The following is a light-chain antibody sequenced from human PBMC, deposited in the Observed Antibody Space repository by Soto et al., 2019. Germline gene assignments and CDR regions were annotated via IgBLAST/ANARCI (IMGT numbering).Light chain of an antibody. CDR3: QQDYNLPP. CDR1: QSVSSSY. Sequence: PGERVTLSCRASQSVSSSYLPWYQQRPGQAPRLLIYGASTRATGIPARFSGSGSGTDFTLTISSLQPEDFAVYYCQQDYNLPPFGGGTKVEIK. V-gene: IGKV3D-7*01. J-gene: IGKJ4*01. CDR2: GAS.